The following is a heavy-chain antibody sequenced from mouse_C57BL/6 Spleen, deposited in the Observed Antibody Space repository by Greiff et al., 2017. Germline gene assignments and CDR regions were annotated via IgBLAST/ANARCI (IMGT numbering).Heavy chain of an antibody. Sequence: QVQLQQPGAELVKPGASVKLSCKASGYTFTSYWMHWVKQRPGRGLAWIGKNDPHSGGTKYNEKFKSTGTLTVDKPSSTADMQLSSLTSEDSAVNYCARAAWFACWSEGTRSTVTA. CDR2: NDPHSGGT. CDR1: GYTFTSYW. J-gene: IGHJ3*01. V-gene: IGHV1-72*01. CDR3: ARAAWFAC.